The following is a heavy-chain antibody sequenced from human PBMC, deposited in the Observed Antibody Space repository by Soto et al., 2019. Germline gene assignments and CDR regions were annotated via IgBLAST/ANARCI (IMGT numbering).Heavy chain of an antibody. CDR3: ARVVTMIVVGPGAFDI. CDR2: IKQDGSEK. J-gene: IGHJ3*02. D-gene: IGHD3-22*01. Sequence: GGSLRLSCAASGFTFSSYWMSWVRQAPGKGLEWVANIKQDGSEKYYVDSVKGRFTISRDNAKNSLYLQMNSLRAEDTAVYYCARVVTMIVVGPGAFDIWGQGTMVTVSS. CDR1: GFTFSSYW. V-gene: IGHV3-7*05.